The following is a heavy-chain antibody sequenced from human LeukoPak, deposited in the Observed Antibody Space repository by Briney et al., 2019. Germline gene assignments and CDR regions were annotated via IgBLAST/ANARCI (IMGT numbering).Heavy chain of an antibody. CDR2: ISYDGNSK. J-gene: IGHJ4*02. CDR3: AKDRWSSTSFFDY. V-gene: IGHV3-30*04. CDR1: GFTFRSYS. Sequence: GGSLRLSCVVSGFTFRSYSFHWVRQAPGKGLEWLTYISYDGNSKYYADSVKGRFTISRDNSKNTLYLQLNTLRLEDTALYYCAKDRWSSTSFFDYWGQGTLVTVSS. D-gene: IGHD2-15*01.